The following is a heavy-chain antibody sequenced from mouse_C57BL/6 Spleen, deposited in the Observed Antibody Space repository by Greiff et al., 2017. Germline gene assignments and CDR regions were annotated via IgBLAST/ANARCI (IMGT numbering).Heavy chain of an antibody. CDR3: ASPRTTRDYAMDY. CDR2: INPYNGGT. D-gene: IGHD3-1*01. Sequence: VQLQQSGPVLVKPGASVKMSCKASGYTFTDYYMNWVKQSHGKSLEWIGVINPYNGGTSYNQKFKGKATLTVDKSSSTAYMELNSLTSEDSAVYYCASPRTTRDYAMDYWCQGTSVTVSS. J-gene: IGHJ4*01. V-gene: IGHV1-19*01. CDR1: GYTFTDYY.